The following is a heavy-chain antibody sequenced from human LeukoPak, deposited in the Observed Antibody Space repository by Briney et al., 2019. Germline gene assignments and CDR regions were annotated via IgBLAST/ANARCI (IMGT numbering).Heavy chain of an antibody. V-gene: IGHV3-23*01. CDR1: GFTVSSNY. J-gene: IGHJ4*02. Sequence: GGSLRLSCAASGFTVSSNYMTWVRQAPGKGLEWVSAISGSGGSTYYADSVKGRFTISRDNSKNTLYLQMNSLRTEDTAVYYCARAPNYYDSSIYSHWGQGTLVTVSS. CDR2: ISGSGGST. CDR3: ARAPNYYDSSIYSH. D-gene: IGHD3-22*01.